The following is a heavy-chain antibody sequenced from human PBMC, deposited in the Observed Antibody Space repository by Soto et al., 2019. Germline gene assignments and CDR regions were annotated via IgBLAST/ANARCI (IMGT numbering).Heavy chain of an antibody. V-gene: IGHV4-39*01. J-gene: IGHJ3*02. D-gene: IGHD1-1*01. CDR3: ARLESAFDI. CDR2: TFYSGST. CDR1: GGSLSSGIYH. Sequence: SETLSLTCTVSGGSLSSGIYHWVWIRQPPGQGPEWIGNTFYSGSTYYNPSLKSRVTISVDTAKNQFSLMLSSVTAADTAVYYCARLESAFDIWGQGTMVTVSS.